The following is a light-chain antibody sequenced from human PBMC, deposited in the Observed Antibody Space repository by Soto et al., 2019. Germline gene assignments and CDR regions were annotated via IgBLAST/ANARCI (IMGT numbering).Light chain of an antibody. Sequence: DIVMTQSPLSLPVTPGEPASISGRSSQSLLHSNGYNYLDWYLQKKGQSPQILIYLGSNRDSGVPDRFSGSGSGTDFTLSISTVEAGDVWVYYCMQALQDPITFGQGTRLEIK. J-gene: IGKJ5*01. CDR1: QSLLHSNGYNY. CDR3: MQALQDPIT. CDR2: LGS. V-gene: IGKV2-28*01.